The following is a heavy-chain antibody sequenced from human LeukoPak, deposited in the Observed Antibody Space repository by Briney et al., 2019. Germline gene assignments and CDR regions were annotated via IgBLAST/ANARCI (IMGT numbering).Heavy chain of an antibody. CDR2: IRYDGSNK. D-gene: IGHD4-23*01. Sequence: GGSLRLSCAASGFTFSSYGMHWVRQAPGKGLEWVAFIRYDGSNKYYADSVKGRFTISRDNSKNTLYLQMNSLRAEDTAVYYCAKAKPDYGGNSEFDYWGQGTLVTVSS. J-gene: IGHJ4*02. V-gene: IGHV3-30*02. CDR3: AKAKPDYGGNSEFDY. CDR1: GFTFSSYG.